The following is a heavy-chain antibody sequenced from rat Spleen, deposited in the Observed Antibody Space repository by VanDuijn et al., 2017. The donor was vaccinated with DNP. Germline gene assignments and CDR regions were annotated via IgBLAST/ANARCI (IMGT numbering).Heavy chain of an antibody. V-gene: IGHV5-58*01. CDR1: GFTFSGYW. Sequence: EVQLVETGGGLVQPGRSLKLSCVASGFTFSGYWMYWIRQAPGKGLEWVASIKTDGGSTYYPDSVKGRFTISRDNAKSTLYLQMDSLRSEDSATYYCARPDYWGQGVMVTVSS. CDR2: IKTDGGST. J-gene: IGHJ2*01. CDR3: ARPDY.